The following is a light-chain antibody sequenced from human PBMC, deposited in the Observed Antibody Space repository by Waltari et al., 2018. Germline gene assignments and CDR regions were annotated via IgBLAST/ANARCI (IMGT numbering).Light chain of an antibody. CDR2: LNS. Sequence: QSVLTLPPSASGAPGQRVAISCTGLSPNFGAGYDVHWDQQHPGTAPKLLIFLNSNRLSGVPDRFSGSKSGTSASLAITGLQAEDEADYYCQSYDSSLGGYVIFGGGTKLTVL. J-gene: IGLJ2*01. CDR1: SPNFGAGYD. V-gene: IGLV1-40*01. CDR3: QSYDSSLGGYVI.